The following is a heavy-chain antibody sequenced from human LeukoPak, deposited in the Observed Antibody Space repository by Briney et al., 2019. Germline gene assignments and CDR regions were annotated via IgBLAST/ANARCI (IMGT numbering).Heavy chain of an antibody. Sequence: LETLSLTCTVSGGSVSSGSYYWSWLRQPPGKGLEGMGYIYYSGSTNYNPSLKSRVTISVDTSKNQFSLKLSSVTAADTAVYYCAREAVAGTRYFDYWGQGTLVTVSS. J-gene: IGHJ4*02. CDR1: GGSVSSGSYY. D-gene: IGHD6-19*01. CDR2: IYYSGST. V-gene: IGHV4-61*01. CDR3: AREAVAGTRYFDY.